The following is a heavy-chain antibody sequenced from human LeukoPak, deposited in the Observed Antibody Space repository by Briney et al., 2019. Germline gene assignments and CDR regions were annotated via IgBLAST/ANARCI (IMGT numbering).Heavy chain of an antibody. Sequence: ASVKVSCKASGYTFTSYGISWVRQAPGQGLEWMGWISAYNGNTNYAQKFQGRVTITRDTSASTAYMELSSLRSEDTAVYYCARGVVLDTPRNYYYYGMDVWGQGTTVTVSS. V-gene: IGHV1-18*01. D-gene: IGHD2-15*01. J-gene: IGHJ6*02. CDR3: ARGVVLDTPRNYYYYGMDV. CDR1: GYTFTSYG. CDR2: ISAYNGNT.